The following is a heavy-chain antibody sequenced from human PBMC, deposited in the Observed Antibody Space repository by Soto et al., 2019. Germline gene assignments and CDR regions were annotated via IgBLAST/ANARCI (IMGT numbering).Heavy chain of an antibody. D-gene: IGHD1-26*01. J-gene: IGHJ3*02. Sequence: QVQLVQSGAEVKKPGASVKVSCKASGYTFTSYDINWVRQATGQGLEWMGWMNPNSGNTGYAQKFQGRVTMTRNTSISTAYRELSSLRSEDTAVYYCARAAASGSSGGGAFDIWGQGTMVTVSS. CDR3: ARAAASGSSGGGAFDI. CDR1: GYTFTSYD. CDR2: MNPNSGNT. V-gene: IGHV1-8*01.